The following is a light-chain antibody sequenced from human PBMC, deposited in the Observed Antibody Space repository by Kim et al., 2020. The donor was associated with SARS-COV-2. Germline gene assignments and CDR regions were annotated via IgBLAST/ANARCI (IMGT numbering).Light chain of an antibody. J-gene: IGKJ1*01. V-gene: IGKV3-20*01. CDR2: GAS. Sequence: EIVLTQSPGTLSLSPGERATLSCRARQSVSSTYLAWYQQKPGQAPRLLIYGASKRATGIPDRFGGSGSGTDFTLTISRLEPEDFAMYYCQQYGSSPRTFGQGTKVDIK. CDR1: QSVSSTY. CDR3: QQYGSSPRT.